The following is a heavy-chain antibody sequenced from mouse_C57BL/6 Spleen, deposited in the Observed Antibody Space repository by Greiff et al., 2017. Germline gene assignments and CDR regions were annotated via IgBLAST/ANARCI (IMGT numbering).Heavy chain of an antibody. CDR1: GYAFSSYW. D-gene: IGHD1-1*01. J-gene: IGHJ2*01. V-gene: IGHV1-80*01. CDR2: IYPGDGDT. CDR3: ARFTTVVAKGNYFDY. Sequence: QVQLQQSGAELVKPGASVKISCKASGYAFSSYWMNWVKQRPGKGLEWIGQIYPGDGDTNYNGKFKGKATLTADKSSSTAYMQLSSLTSEDSAVYFCARFTTVVAKGNYFDYWGQGTTLTVSS.